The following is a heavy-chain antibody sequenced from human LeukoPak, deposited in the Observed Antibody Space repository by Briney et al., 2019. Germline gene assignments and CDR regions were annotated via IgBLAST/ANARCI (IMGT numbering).Heavy chain of an antibody. D-gene: IGHD2-21*01. Sequence: PGGSLRLSCAASGFTFSSYSMNWVRQAPGKGLEWVSSISCSSSYIYYADSVKGRFTISRDNAKNSLYLQMNSLRAEDTAVYYCARSSHSEDWFDPWGQGTLVTVSS. J-gene: IGHJ5*02. V-gene: IGHV3-21*01. CDR2: ISCSSSYI. CDR1: GFTFSSYS. CDR3: ARSSHSEDWFDP.